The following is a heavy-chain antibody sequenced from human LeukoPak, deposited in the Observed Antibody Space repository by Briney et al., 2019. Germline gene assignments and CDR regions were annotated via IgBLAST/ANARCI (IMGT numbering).Heavy chain of an antibody. CDR3: ARRDYGLPNWFDP. J-gene: IGHJ5*02. Sequence: SEALSLTCTVSGVSISSYYWSWIRQPPGKGLEWIGYIYYSGSTNYSPSLKSRVTISLDTSKNQFSLKLSSVTAADTAVYYCARRDYGLPNWFDPWGQGTLVTVSS. CDR1: GVSISSYY. D-gene: IGHD4-17*01. CDR2: IYYSGST. V-gene: IGHV4-59*08.